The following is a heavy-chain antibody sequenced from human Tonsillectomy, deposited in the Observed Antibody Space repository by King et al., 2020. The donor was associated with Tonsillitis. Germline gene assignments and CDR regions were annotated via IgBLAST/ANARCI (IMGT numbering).Heavy chain of an antibody. CDR3: ARADNWAFFVD. V-gene: IGHV4-30-4*07. D-gene: IGHD1-1*01. CDR1: GGSISSGRVS. J-gene: IGHJ4*02. CDR2: IYYSGIT. Sequence: QLQESGPGLVKPSQTLSLTCAVSGGSISSGRVSWSWIRQPPGQGLEWIGYIYYSGITYYNPSLKSRLTISLDASKSQFSLRLSSVTAADTAIYYCARADNWAFFVDWGQGTQVIVS.